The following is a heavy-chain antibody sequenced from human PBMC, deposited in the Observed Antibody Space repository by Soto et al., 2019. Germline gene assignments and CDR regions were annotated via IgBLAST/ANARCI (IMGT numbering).Heavy chain of an antibody. V-gene: IGHV4-59*01. J-gene: IGHJ6*03. Sequence: SETLSLTCTVSGGSISSYYWSWIRQPPGKGLEWIGYIYYSGSTNYNPSLKSRVTISVDTSKNQFSLKLSSVTAADTAVYYCARFVQDIVVVPAAQGPYYYYYYYMDVWGKGTTVTVSS. CDR2: IYYSGST. D-gene: IGHD2-2*01. CDR3: ARFVQDIVVVPAAQGPYYYYYYYMDV. CDR1: GGSISSYY.